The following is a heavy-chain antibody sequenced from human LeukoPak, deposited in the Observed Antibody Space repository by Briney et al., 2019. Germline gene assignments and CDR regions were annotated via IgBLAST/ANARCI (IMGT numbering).Heavy chain of an antibody. CDR1: GYTFTGYY. Sequence: ASVKVSCKTSGYTFTGYYMHWVRQAPGQGLEWMGWINPNSDDTNYAQKFQGRVTMTRDTSINTAYMELSRLTSDDTAAYYCARERTGNSDSSGHYDYWGQGTLVTVSS. V-gene: IGHV1-2*02. CDR3: ARERTGNSDSSGHYDY. D-gene: IGHD3-22*01. CDR2: INPNSDDT. J-gene: IGHJ4*02.